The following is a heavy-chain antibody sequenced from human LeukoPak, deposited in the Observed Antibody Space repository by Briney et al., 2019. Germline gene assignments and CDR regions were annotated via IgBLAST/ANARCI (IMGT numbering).Heavy chain of an antibody. D-gene: IGHD2-15*01. Sequence: GGSLRLSCAASGFTFSSYWMSWVRQAPGKGLEWVANIKQDGSEKYYVDSVKGRFTISRDNAKNSLYLQMNSLRAEDTAVYYCARVKDAGYCSGGSCYYFDYWGQGTLVTVSS. CDR1: GFTFSSYW. V-gene: IGHV3-7*01. CDR3: ARVKDAGYCSGGSCYYFDY. J-gene: IGHJ4*02. CDR2: IKQDGSEK.